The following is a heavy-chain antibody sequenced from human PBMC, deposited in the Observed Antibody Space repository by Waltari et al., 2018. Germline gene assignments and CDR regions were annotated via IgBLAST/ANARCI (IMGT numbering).Heavy chain of an antibody. D-gene: IGHD2-21*01. CDR2: INPIGGST. J-gene: IGHJ6*02. V-gene: IGHV1-46*01. CDR1: EYTFTSSY. CDR3: ASDTGALWMDV. Sequence: QVQLVQSGAEVKKPGASVKISCKTSEYTFTSSYVHWVRQAAGQGLEWMGIINPIGGSTIYAQKFQGRVTMTRDTSTSTVYMELSSVRSEDTAVYYCASDTGALWMDVWGQGTTVTVSS.